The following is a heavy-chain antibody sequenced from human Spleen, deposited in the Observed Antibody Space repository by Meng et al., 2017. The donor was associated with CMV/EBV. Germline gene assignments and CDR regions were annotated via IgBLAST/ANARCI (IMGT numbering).Heavy chain of an antibody. Sequence: GESLKISCAASGFTVSRNYMNWVRQAPGKGLEWVSVIYSGGNTYYADSVQGRFTFSRDNSKNTLYLQMNSLRAEDTAVYYCARNEYSSSTFDPWGQGTLVTVSS. CDR1: GFTVSRNY. CDR2: IYSGGNT. CDR3: ARNEYSSSTFDP. D-gene: IGHD6-6*01. V-gene: IGHV3-66*02. J-gene: IGHJ5*02.